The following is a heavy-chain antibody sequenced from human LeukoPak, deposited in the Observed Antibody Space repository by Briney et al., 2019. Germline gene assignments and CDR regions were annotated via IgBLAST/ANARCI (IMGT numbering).Heavy chain of an antibody. CDR2: ISGSGGST. Sequence: PGGSLRLSCAAFGFTFSSYAMSWVRQAPGKGLEWVSAISGSGGSTYYADSVKGRFTISRDNSKNTLYLQMNSLRAEDTAVYYCAKVEAVGRKPVYYYDSSGYPDYWGQGTLVTVSS. D-gene: IGHD3-22*01. J-gene: IGHJ4*02. CDR1: GFTFSSYA. CDR3: AKVEAVGRKPVYYYDSSGYPDY. V-gene: IGHV3-23*01.